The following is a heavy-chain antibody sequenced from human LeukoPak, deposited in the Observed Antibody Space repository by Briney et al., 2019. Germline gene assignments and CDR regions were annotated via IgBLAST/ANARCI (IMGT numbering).Heavy chain of an antibody. D-gene: IGHD2-2*01. CDR3: ARVPDIVVVPAARSPTDNAFDI. Sequence: SETLSLTCTVSGGSISSYYWSWIRQPPGKGLEWIGYIYYSGSTNYNPSLKSRVTISVDTSKNQFSLKLSSVTAADTAVYYCARVPDIVVVPAARSPTDNAFDIWGQGTMVTVSS. V-gene: IGHV4-59*01. J-gene: IGHJ3*02. CDR1: GGSISSYY. CDR2: IYYSGST.